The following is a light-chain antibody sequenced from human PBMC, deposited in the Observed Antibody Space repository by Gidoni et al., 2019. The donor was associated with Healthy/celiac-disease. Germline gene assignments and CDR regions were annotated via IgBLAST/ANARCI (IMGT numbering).Light chain of an antibody. CDR1: NIGSKS. J-gene: IGLJ2*01. CDR3: QVWDSSSEDVV. V-gene: IGLV3-21*02. CDR2: DDS. Sequence: SSVLTPPPSVSVAPGQTARITWGGNNIGSKSVHWYQQKPGQAPVLVVYDDSDRPSGIPERFSGSNSGNTATLTISRVEAGDEADYYCQVWDSSSEDVVFGGGTKLTVL.